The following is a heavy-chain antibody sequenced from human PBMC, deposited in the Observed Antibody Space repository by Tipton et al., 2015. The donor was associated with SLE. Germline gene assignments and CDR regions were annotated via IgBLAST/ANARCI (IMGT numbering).Heavy chain of an antibody. CDR3: ARRSITPYFDY. Sequence: TLSLTCAVSGFSISSGFYWCWIRQPPGKGLEWIGNIFHSGSTNYNPSPKSRITIAIDTSNNQFSLRLISVTAADTAVYYCARRSITPYFDYWGQGTLVTVSS. V-gene: IGHV4-38-2*01. J-gene: IGHJ4*02. CDR1: GFSISSGFY. CDR2: IFHSGST. D-gene: IGHD2/OR15-2a*01.